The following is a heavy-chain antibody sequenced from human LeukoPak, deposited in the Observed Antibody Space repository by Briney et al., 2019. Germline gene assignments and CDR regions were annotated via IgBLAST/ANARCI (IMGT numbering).Heavy chain of an antibody. J-gene: IGHJ5*02. CDR2: INHSGST. CDR3: ARAAVVPAAIDWFDP. CDR1: GGSFSGYY. V-gene: IGHV4-34*01. D-gene: IGHD2-2*02. Sequence: SETLSLTCAVYGGSFSGYYWSWIRQPPGKGLEWIGGINHSGSTNYNPSLKSRVTISVDTSKNQFSLKLSSVTAADTAVYYCARAAVVPAAIDWFDPWGQGTLVTVSS.